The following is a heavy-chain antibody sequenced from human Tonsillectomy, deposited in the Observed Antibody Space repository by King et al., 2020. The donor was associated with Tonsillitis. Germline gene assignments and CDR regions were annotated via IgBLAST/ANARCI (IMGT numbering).Heavy chain of an antibody. Sequence: VQLQQWGAGLLKPSETLSLTCAVYGGSFSGYYWSWIRQPPGKGLEWIGEINHSGSTNYNPSLKSRVTISVDTSKHQFSLKLSSVTAADTAVYYCARGGGYYYDSSGYYPLTHHFDYWGQGTLVTVSS. CDR2: INHSGST. V-gene: IGHV4-34*01. CDR3: ARGGGYYYDSSGYYPLTHHFDY. J-gene: IGHJ4*02. D-gene: IGHD3-22*01. CDR1: GGSFSGYY.